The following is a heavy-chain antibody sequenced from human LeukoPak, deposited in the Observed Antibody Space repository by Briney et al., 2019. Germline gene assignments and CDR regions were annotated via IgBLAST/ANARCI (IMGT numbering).Heavy chain of an antibody. J-gene: IGHJ4*02. Sequence: GGSLRLSCAASGFTFSSYGVHWVRQAPGKGLEWVAFIQNDGTDKYYADSVKGRFTISRDNSKNTLYLQMNSLRAEDTALYYCAKDNLLTGCNLDYWGQGTRITVSS. CDR1: GFTFSSYG. CDR3: AKDNLLTGCNLDY. V-gene: IGHV3-30*02. D-gene: IGHD3-9*01. CDR2: IQNDGTDK.